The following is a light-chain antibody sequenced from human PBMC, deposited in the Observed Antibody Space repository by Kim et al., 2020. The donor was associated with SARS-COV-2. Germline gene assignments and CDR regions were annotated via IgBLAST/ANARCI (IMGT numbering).Light chain of an antibody. J-gene: IGKJ2*01. CDR3: MQGTYWPYT. Sequence: QPASISCRARQGLAHSEGNTYLNWFHQRPGQAPRRLIYQVSKRDSGVPDRFSGSGSGTDFTLIIHRVEAEEVGIYYCMQGTYWPYTFGQGTKLEI. CDR2: QVS. V-gene: IGKV2-30*02. CDR1: QGLAHSEGNTY.